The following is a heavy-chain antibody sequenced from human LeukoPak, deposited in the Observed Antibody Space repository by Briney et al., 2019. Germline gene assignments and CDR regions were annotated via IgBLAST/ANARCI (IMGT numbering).Heavy chain of an antibody. CDR3: ATDSGGYTYGSEPFGY. D-gene: IGHD5-18*01. J-gene: IGHJ4*02. V-gene: IGHV3-21*06. CDR1: GFIFSSYS. Sequence: TGGSLRLSCAASGFIFSSYSMNWVRQAPGKGLEWVSSIANTSSSIYYADSVRGRFTISRDDARNSLYLKINSLRAEDTAVYYCATDSGGYTYGSEPFGYWGQGTLVIVSP. CDR2: IANTSSSI.